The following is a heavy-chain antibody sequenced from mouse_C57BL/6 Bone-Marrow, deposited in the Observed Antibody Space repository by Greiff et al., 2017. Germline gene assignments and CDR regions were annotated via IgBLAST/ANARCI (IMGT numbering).Heavy chain of an antibody. D-gene: IGHD1-1*01. CDR1: GYTFTSYW. Sequence: QVQLQQPGAELVKPGASVKLSCRASGYTFTSYWTQWVKQRPGQGLEWIGEIDPSDSYTNYNQKFKGKATLTVDTSSSTAYMQLSSLTSEDSAVYYCAYYYGSPFAYWGQGTLVTVSA. V-gene: IGHV1-50*01. CDR3: AYYYGSPFAY. J-gene: IGHJ3*01. CDR2: IDPSDSYT.